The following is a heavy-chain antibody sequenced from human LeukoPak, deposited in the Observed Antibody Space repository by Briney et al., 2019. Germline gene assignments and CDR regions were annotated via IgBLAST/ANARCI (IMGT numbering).Heavy chain of an antibody. Sequence: GGSLILSCAASGFTFSSYGMHWVRQAPGKGLEWVAVIWYDGSNKYYADSVKGRFTISRDNSKNTLYLQMNSLRAEGTAVYYCARDGSSGWYWVDYWGQGTLVTVSS. CDR1: GFTFSSYG. CDR2: IWYDGSNK. V-gene: IGHV3-33*01. D-gene: IGHD6-19*01. CDR3: ARDGSSGWYWVDY. J-gene: IGHJ4*02.